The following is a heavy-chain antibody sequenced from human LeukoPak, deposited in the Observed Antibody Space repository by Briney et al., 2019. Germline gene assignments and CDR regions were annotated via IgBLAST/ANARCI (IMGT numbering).Heavy chain of an antibody. Sequence: SQTLSLTCAISGDIVSSNNGAWNWIRQSPSRGLEWRGRTYYRSKWYNDYAVPMKGRISINPDTSKNQFSLQVNSVTPEDTAIYYCARDLGTSGWYTFDYWGQGTLVTVSS. CDR1: GDIVSSNNGA. D-gene: IGHD6-19*01. J-gene: IGHJ4*02. CDR2: TYYRSKWYN. CDR3: ARDLGTSGWYTFDY. V-gene: IGHV6-1*01.